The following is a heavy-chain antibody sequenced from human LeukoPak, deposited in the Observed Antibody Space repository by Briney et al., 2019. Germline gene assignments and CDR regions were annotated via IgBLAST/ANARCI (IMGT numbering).Heavy chain of an antibody. CDR3: ASGGYGYVSY. Sequence: SETLSLTCAVSGGSISSGGYSWSWIRQPPGKGLEWIGYIYYSGSTYYNPSLKSRVTISVDTSKNQFSLKLSSVTAADTAVYYCASGGYGYVSYWGQGALVTVSS. CDR2: IYYSGST. D-gene: IGHD5-18*01. CDR1: GGSISSGGYS. J-gene: IGHJ4*02. V-gene: IGHV4-30-4*07.